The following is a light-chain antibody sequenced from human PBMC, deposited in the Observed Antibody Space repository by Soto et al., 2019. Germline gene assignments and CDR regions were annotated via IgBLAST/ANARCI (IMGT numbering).Light chain of an antibody. CDR1: SSNIGAGYD. V-gene: IGLV1-40*01. Sequence: QSVLTQPPSVSGAPGQRVTISCTGSSSNIGAGYDVHWYQQLPGTAPKLLIYGNSNRPSGVPDRFSGSKSGTSASLAITGLQALGEADYYRQTYDSSLSGFVFGTGTKLTVL. CDR3: QTYDSSLSGFV. CDR2: GNS. J-gene: IGLJ1*01.